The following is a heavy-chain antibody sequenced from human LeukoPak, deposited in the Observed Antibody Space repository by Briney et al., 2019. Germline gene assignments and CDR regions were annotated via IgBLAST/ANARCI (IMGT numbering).Heavy chain of an antibody. J-gene: IGHJ6*02. CDR3: ARDRGFYYYGIDV. CDR2: IWYDGSNK. V-gene: IGHV3-33*08. Sequence: GGSLRLSCAASGFTVSSYAMSWVRQAPGKGLEWVAVIWYDGSNKYYADSVKGRFTISRDDPKNTLYLQMNSLRAEDTAVYYCARDRGFYYYGIDVWGQGTTVTVS. CDR1: GFTVSSYA. D-gene: IGHD5-24*01.